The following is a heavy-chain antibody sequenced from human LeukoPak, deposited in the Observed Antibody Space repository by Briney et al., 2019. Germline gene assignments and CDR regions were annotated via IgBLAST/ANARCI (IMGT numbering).Heavy chain of an antibody. D-gene: IGHD2-2*01. V-gene: IGHV4-59*01. J-gene: IGHJ4*02. CDR1: GGSISSYY. CDR2: IYYSGST. Sequence: SETLSLTCTVSGGSISSYYWSWIRQPPGKGLEWIGYIYYSGSTNYNPSLKSRVTISVDTSKNQFSLKLSSVTAADTAVYYCARSKYHLLYWGQGTLVTVSS. CDR3: ARSKYHLLY.